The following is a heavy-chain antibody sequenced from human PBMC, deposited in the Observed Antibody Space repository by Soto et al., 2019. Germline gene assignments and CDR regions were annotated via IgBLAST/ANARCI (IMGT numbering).Heavy chain of an antibody. Sequence: SETLSLTCTVSGGSVSSGSYYWSWIRQPPGKGLEWIGYIYYSGSTNYNPSLKSRVTISVDTSKNQFSLKLSSVTAADTAVYYCAVADYGDYDYWGQGTLVTVS. CDR2: IYYSGST. D-gene: IGHD4-17*01. V-gene: IGHV4-61*01. CDR1: GGSVSSGSYY. J-gene: IGHJ4*02. CDR3: AVADYGDYDY.